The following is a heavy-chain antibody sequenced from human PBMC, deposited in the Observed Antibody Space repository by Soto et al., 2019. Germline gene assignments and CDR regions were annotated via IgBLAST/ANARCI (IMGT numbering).Heavy chain of an antibody. Sequence: SETLSLTCTVSGGSISSGDYYWSWIRQPPGKGLEWIGSIYYSGSTYYNPSLKSRVTISVDTSKNQFSLKLSSVTAADTAVYYCARHEGPAFRTSFDYWGQGTLVTVSP. CDR2: IYYSGST. CDR3: ARHEGPAFRTSFDY. V-gene: IGHV4-39*01. CDR1: GGSISSGDYY. D-gene: IGHD4-17*01. J-gene: IGHJ4*02.